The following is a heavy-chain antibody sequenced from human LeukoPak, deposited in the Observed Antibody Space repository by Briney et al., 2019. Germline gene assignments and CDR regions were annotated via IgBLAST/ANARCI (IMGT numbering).Heavy chain of an antibody. Sequence: PSETLSLTCAVSGGSISSGGYSWSWIRQHPGKGLEWIGYIYYSGSTYYNPSLKSRVTISVDTSKNQFSLKLSSVTAADTAVYYCARVTYYYDSSGHDAFDIWGQGTMVTVSS. D-gene: IGHD3-22*01. CDR3: ARVTYYYDSSGHDAFDI. CDR2: IYYSGST. J-gene: IGHJ3*02. CDR1: GGSISSGGYS. V-gene: IGHV4-31*11.